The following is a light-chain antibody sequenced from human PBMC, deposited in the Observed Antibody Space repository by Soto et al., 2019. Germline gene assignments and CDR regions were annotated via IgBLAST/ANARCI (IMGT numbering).Light chain of an antibody. Sequence: IQLTQSPSSLSSSFGDRVTITCRASQGISSYLAWYQQKPGKAPKLLIYAASNRATGIPARFSGSGSGTDFTLTISSIEPEDFAVDDCQRRSNWPTFGQGTRLEIK. J-gene: IGKJ5*01. CDR1: QGISSY. V-gene: IGKV1-9*01. CDR3: QRRSNWPT. CDR2: AAS.